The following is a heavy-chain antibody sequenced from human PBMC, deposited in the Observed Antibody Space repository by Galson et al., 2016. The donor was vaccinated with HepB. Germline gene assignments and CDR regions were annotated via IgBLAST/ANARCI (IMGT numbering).Heavy chain of an antibody. J-gene: IGHJ4*02. CDR3: AKDHPSFGWPTLES. CDR1: GFTFSRYA. D-gene: IGHD6-19*01. CDR2: VNNGNNP. Sequence: SLRLSCAASGFTFSRYAMNWVRQAPGKGLEWVASVNNGNNPYYADSVRGRFTVSRHISKSTLYLQMDSLTVGDTAVYYCAKDHPSFGWPTLESWGQGTLVTVSS. V-gene: IGHV3-23*03.